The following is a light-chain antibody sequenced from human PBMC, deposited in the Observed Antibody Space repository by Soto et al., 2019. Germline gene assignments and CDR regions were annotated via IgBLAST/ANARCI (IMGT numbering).Light chain of an antibody. CDR1: QSLVHSDGNTY. V-gene: IGKV2-30*02. CDR3: MQGTHWPWT. Sequence: DVVMTQSPLSLPVTLGQPASISCRSSQSLVHSDGNTYLNWFQQRPGHSPRRLIYKVSDRDSGVPDRFSGSGSGTDFTLKISRMEAEDVGVYYCMQGTHWPWTFGQGTKVEIK. CDR2: KVS. J-gene: IGKJ1*01.